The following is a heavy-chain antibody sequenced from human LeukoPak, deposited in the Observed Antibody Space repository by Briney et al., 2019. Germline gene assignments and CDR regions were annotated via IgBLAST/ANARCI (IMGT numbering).Heavy chain of an antibody. V-gene: IGHV1-18*01. J-gene: IGHJ3*02. CDR2: ISAYNGHT. Sequence: ASVKVSCKASDYTFTSYGISWVRQAPGQGLEWMGWISAYNGHTNYAQKLRGRVTMTTDTSTSTAYVELRSLRSDDTAVYYCARGGRWELPRPYAFDIWGQGTMVTVSS. D-gene: IGHD1-26*01. CDR1: DYTFTSYG. CDR3: ARGGRWELPRPYAFDI.